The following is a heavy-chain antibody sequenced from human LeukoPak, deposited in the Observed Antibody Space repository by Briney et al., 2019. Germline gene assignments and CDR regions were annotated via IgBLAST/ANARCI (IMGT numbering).Heavy chain of an antibody. D-gene: IGHD6-6*01. Sequence: ASVKVSCKASGYTFTCYGISWVRQAPGQGLEWMGWISGYNGNTNYAQKLQGRVAMTTDTSTSTAYMELRSLRSDDTAVYYCARRTYSSSSSIFDYWGQGTLVTVSS. CDR1: GYTFTCYG. J-gene: IGHJ4*02. CDR3: ARRTYSSSSSIFDY. V-gene: IGHV1-18*01. CDR2: ISGYNGNT.